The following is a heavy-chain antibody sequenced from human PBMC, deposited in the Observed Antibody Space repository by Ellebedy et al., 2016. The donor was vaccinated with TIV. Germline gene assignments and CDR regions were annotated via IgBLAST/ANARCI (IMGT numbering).Heavy chain of an antibody. J-gene: IGHJ4*02. CDR1: GFTFGDYA. CDR3: AGARGVAAAAWVRRGIAY. D-gene: IGHD6-25*01. CDR2: ISGDGNSI. Sequence: PGGSLRLSCAASGFTFGDYAMHWVRQTPGKGLEWVSVISGDGNSIYYADSVKSRFTTSRDNIKASLFLQMNAVRGEDTALYFCAGARGVAAAAWVRRGIAYWGQGVLVTVSS. V-gene: IGHV3-43*02.